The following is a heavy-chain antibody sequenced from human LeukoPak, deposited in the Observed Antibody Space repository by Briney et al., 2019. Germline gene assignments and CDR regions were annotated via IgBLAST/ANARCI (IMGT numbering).Heavy chain of an antibody. V-gene: IGHV1-8*01. CDR3: ARGRRIVATISYYYYMDV. CDR1: GYTFTSYD. Sequence: ASVKVSCKASGYTFTSYDINWVRQATGQGLEWMGWMNPNSGNTGCAQKFQGRVTMTRNTSISTAYMELSSLRSEDTAVYYCARGRRIVATISYYYYMDVWGKGTTVTVSS. D-gene: IGHD5-12*01. J-gene: IGHJ6*03. CDR2: MNPNSGNT.